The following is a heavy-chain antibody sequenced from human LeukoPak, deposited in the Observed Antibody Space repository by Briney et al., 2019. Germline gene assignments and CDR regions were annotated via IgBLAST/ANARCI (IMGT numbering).Heavy chain of an antibody. D-gene: IGHD4-17*01. CDR3: ARGSDKDYGDYVL. CDR1: GFTFSSYA. CDR2: FGGSGGTT. J-gene: IGHJ3*01. Sequence: QPGGSLRLSCAASGFTFSSYAMSWIRQAPGKGLEWVSAFGGSGGTTYYADSAKGRFTISRDNSKNTLYLQMNTLRAEDTALYYCARGSDKDYGDYVLWGQGTMVTVSS. V-gene: IGHV3-23*01.